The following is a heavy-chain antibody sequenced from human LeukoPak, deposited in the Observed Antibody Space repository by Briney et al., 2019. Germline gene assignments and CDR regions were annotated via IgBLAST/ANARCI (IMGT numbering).Heavy chain of an antibody. Sequence: GGSLRLSCAASGFTFDYHWMTWVRQAPGKGLEWVANIDEGGNKVYYAESVKGRFTISRDNAKNPVFLQMNSLRAEDTAVYYCVREWFLARYSWGQGALVTVSS. D-gene: IGHD3-10*01. J-gene: IGHJ4*02. CDR1: GFTFDYHW. V-gene: IGHV3-7*01. CDR3: VREWFLARYS. CDR2: IDEGGNKV.